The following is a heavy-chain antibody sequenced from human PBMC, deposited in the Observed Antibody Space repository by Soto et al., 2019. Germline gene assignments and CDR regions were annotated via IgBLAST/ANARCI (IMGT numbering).Heavy chain of an antibody. CDR2: IYPGDSDT. Sequence: GESLKISCKGSGSSFTNFWIAWVRQMPGKAPEWMGIIYPGDSDTRYSPSFQGQVTISADKSITTAYLQWSSLKTSDTAIYYCARSYNWNPPYNWFDPWGQGTLVTVSS. CDR1: GSSFTNFW. D-gene: IGHD1-20*01. V-gene: IGHV5-51*01. J-gene: IGHJ5*02. CDR3: ARSYNWNPPYNWFDP.